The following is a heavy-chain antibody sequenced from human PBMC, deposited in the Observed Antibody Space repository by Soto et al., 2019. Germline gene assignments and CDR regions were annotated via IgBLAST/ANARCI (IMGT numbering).Heavy chain of an antibody. CDR3: ARGKLWSGYYKPYYYYGMDV. CDR2: INHSGST. J-gene: IGHJ6*02. D-gene: IGHD3-3*01. Sequence: SETLSLTCAVYGGSFSGYYWSWIRQPPGKGLEWIGEINHSGSTNYNPSLKSRVTISVDTSKNQFSLKLSSVTAADTAVYYCARGKLWSGYYKPYYYYGMDVWGQGTTVTVSS. CDR1: GGSFSGYY. V-gene: IGHV4-34*01.